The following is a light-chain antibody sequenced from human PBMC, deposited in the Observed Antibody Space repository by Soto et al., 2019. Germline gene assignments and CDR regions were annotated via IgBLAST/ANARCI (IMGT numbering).Light chain of an antibody. Sequence: AIRMTQSPSSLSASTGDRVTITCRASQGISSYLAWYQQKPGKAPKLLIYAASTLQSGVPSRFSGSGSGTDFTLTISCLQSADFATYYCQQYYSYPSFGPGTKVDIK. V-gene: IGKV1-8*01. CDR1: QGISSY. J-gene: IGKJ3*01. CDR2: AAS. CDR3: QQYYSYPS.